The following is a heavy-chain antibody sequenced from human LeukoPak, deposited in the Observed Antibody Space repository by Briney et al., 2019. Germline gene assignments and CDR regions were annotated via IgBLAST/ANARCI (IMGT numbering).Heavy chain of an antibody. CDR3: ARIPYLYYYGMDV. J-gene: IGHJ6*02. Sequence: SETLSLTCTVSGGSISSYYWSWIRQPPGKGLEWIGYTYYSGSTNYNPSLKSRVTISVDTSKNQFSLKLSSVTAADTAVYYCARIPYLYYYGMDVWGQGTTVTVSS. V-gene: IGHV4-59*01. CDR2: TYYSGST. CDR1: GGSISSYY.